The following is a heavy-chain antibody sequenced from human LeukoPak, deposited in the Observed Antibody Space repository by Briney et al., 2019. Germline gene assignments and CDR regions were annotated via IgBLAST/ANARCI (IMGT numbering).Heavy chain of an antibody. V-gene: IGHV3-23*01. CDR2: ISAGGGST. CDR3: ARVWGSGWYDP. Sequence: GGSLRLSCAASEFTFSNYAMIWVRQAPGKGLEWVSAISAGGGSTYYADSVKGRFTISRDNSKNTLNLQMNSLRAEDTAVYYCARVWGSGWYDPWGQGTLVTVSS. CDR1: EFTFSNYA. J-gene: IGHJ5*02. D-gene: IGHD7-27*01.